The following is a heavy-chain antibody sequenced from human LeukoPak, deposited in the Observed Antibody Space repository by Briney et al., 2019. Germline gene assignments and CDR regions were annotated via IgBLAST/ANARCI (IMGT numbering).Heavy chain of an antibody. J-gene: IGHJ4*02. CDR2: ISYDGSNK. Sequence: GRSLRLSCAASGFTFSSYAMHWVRQAPGKGLEWVAVISYDGSNKYYADSVKGRFTISRDNSKNTLYLQMNSLRAEDTAVYYCARAFCGSYFNCQYYFDYWGQGTLVTVSS. D-gene: IGHD1-26*01. V-gene: IGHV3-30*14. CDR1: GFTFSSYA. CDR3: ARAFCGSYFNCQYYFDY.